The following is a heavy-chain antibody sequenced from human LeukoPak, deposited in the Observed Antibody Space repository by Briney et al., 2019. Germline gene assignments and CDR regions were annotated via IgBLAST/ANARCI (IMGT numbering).Heavy chain of an antibody. D-gene: IGHD5-12*01. J-gene: IGHJ4*02. CDR2: ISSSSSTI. V-gene: IGHV3-48*04. CDR1: GFTFSSYS. Sequence: PGGSLRLSCAASGFTFSSYSMNWVRQAPGKGLEWVSYISSSSSTIYYADSVKGRFTISRDNAKNSLYLRMNSLRAEDTAVYYCAREVAFDYWGQGTLVTVSS. CDR3: AREVAFDY.